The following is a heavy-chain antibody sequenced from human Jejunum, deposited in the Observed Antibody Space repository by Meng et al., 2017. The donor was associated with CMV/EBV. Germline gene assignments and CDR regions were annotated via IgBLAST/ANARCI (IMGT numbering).Heavy chain of an antibody. D-gene: IGHD2-2*02. J-gene: IGHJ3*02. CDR3: ARKGYCSGTDCYRASDI. CDR1: TVSNNY. CDR2: IHSGGNT. V-gene: IGHV3-66*02. Sequence: TVSNNYMTWVRQAPGKGLEWVSAIHSGGNTYYPDSVKGRFTISRDNSKNTLYLQMNSLRAEDTAVYFCARKGYCSGTDCYRASDIWGHGTMVTVSS.